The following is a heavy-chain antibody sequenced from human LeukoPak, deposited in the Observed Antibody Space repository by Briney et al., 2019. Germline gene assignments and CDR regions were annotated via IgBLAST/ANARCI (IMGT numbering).Heavy chain of an antibody. V-gene: IGHV3-30*03. D-gene: IGHD6-19*01. CDR2: ISYDGSNK. Sequence: PGGSLRLSCAASGFTFSSYGMHWVRQAPGKGLEWVAVISYDGSNKYYADSVKGRFTISRDNSKNTLYLQMNSLRAEDTAVYYCARGVRIAVAGNIDYWGQGTLVTVSS. CDR1: GFTFSSYG. CDR3: ARGVRIAVAGNIDY. J-gene: IGHJ4*02.